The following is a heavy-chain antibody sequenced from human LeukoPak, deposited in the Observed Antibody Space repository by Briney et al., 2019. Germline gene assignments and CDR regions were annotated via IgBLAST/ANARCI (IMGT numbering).Heavy chain of an antibody. J-gene: IGHJ6*02. CDR3: ARSFCNSATCSKGHYYYVLDV. CDR2: ISTGGDNK. Sequence: GPSPRLSCSAFGFTVSRYATKWVRPPPGKGLEWVSYISTGGDNKFYAYSLKGRFTVSRDNAKNSLFVQMDSLRAEDTAIYYCARSFCNSATCSKGHYYYVLDVWGQGTTVTVSS. CDR1: GFTVSRYA. V-gene: IGHV3-48*03. D-gene: IGHD2/OR15-2a*01.